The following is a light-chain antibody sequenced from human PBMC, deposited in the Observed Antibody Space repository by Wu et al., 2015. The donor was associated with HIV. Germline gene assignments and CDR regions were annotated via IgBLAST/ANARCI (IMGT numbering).Light chain of an antibody. CDR1: QSISSW. Sequence: DIQMTQSPSTLPASVGDRVTITCRASQSISSWLAWYQQKPGKTPKLLIYKASSLESGVPSRFSGSGSGTEFTLTISSLQPDDFATYYCQQLSSFPVFTFGPGTKVDIK. CDR3: QQLSSFPVFT. J-gene: IGKJ3*01. V-gene: IGKV1-5*03. CDR2: KAS.